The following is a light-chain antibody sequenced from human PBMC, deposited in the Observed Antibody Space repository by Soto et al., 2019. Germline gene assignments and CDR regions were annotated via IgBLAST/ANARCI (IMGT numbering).Light chain of an antibody. CDR1: QSVSNF. CDR3: QQFATSPLT. CDR2: DTS. Sequence: EVFLTQSPATLSLSPGERATLSCRSSQSVSNFLAWYQQKPGQAPRLLIYDTSDRATGLPARFSGSGSGTEFTLTISSLQSEDFAVYYCQQFATSPLTFGGGTKVDIK. J-gene: IGKJ4*01. V-gene: IGKV3-11*01.